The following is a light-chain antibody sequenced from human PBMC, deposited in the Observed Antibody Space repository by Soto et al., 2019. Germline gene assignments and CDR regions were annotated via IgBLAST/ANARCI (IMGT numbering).Light chain of an antibody. CDR1: SSDVGGYNS. V-gene: IGLV2-8*01. J-gene: IGLJ2*01. CDR2: EVF. CDR3: SSYAARNSFVV. Sequence: QSVLTQPPSASGSPGQSVTISCTGSSSDVGGYNSVSWYQQHPGRAPKLIIYEVFKRPSGVPDRFSGSKSDNTASLTVSGLQAEDEADYYCSSYAARNSFVVFGGGTKGTVL.